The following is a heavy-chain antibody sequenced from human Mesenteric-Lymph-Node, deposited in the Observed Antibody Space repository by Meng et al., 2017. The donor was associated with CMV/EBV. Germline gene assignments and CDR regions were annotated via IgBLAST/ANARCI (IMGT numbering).Heavy chain of an antibody. CDR2: VSWNGGSI. V-gene: IGHV3-9*01. CDR3: AKDRDCTSNSCPNYDMDV. J-gene: IGHJ6*02. D-gene: IGHD2-2*01. Sequence: SLKISCAASGFTFDDYGMHWVRQAPGKGLEWVSGVSWNGGSIGYADSVKGRFTISRDNAKNSLYLQMNSLSAEDTAVYFCAKDRDCTSNSCPNYDMDVWGQGTTVTVSS. CDR1: GFTFDDYG.